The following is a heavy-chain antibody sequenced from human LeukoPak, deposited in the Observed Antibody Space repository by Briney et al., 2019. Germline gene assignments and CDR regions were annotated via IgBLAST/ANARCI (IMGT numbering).Heavy chain of an antibody. CDR1: GGSMNSYY. V-gene: IGHV4-59*08. D-gene: IGHD3-9*01. CDR2: IYYSGST. J-gene: IGHJ4*02. Sequence: SETLSLTCSVSGGSMNSYYWSWIRQSPGKGLEWIGYIYYSGSTNYNPSPKSRVTISVDTSKNQFSLKLSSVTAADTAVYYCARHVWLQPFDYWGQGTLVTVSS. CDR3: ARHVWLQPFDY.